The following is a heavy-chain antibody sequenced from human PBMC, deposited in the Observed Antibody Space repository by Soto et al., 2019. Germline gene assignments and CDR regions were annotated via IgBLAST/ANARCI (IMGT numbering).Heavy chain of an antibody. CDR3: AKDRVSEHSSGWPQGH. D-gene: IGHD6-19*01. CDR1: GFTFSGYG. Sequence: QVQLVESGGGVVQPGRSLRLSCAASGFTFSGYGMHWVRQAPGKGLDWVAAISNDASTKHYADSVKGRFTISRDNSKNTVDLQMNSLRAEDTAVYYWAKDRVSEHSSGWPQGHWGQGTLGTVSS. J-gene: IGHJ4*02. CDR2: ISNDASTK. V-gene: IGHV3-30*18.